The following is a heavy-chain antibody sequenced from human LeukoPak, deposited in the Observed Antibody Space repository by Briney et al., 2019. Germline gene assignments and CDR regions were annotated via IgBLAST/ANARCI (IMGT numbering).Heavy chain of an antibody. V-gene: IGHV1-2*06. CDR3: ARIWSDSSGYPTGFDP. CDR2: INPNSGGT. J-gene: IGHJ5*02. CDR1: GYTLTGYY. D-gene: IGHD3-22*01. Sequence: ASVKVSCKASGYTLTGYYMHWVRQAPGQGLEWMGRINPNSGGTNYAQKFQGRVTMTRDTSISTAYMELSRLRSDDTAVYYCARIWSDSSGYPTGFDPWGRGTLVTVSS.